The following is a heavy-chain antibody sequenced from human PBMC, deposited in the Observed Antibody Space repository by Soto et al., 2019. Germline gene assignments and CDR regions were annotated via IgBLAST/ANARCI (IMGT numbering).Heavy chain of an antibody. CDR3: AADLVDTAMVPFDNGYYYTDV. CDR2: IVVGSGNT. D-gene: IGHD5-18*01. V-gene: IGHV1-58*01. Sequence: RPEWIGWIVVGSGNTNYAQKFQERVTITRDMSTSTAYMELSSLRSEDTAVYYCAADLVDTAMVPFDNGYYYTDVWGKGTTVTVSS. J-gene: IGHJ6*03.